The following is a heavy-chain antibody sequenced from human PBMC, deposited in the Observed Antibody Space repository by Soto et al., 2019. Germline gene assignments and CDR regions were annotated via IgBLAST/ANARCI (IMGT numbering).Heavy chain of an antibody. Sequence: GGSLRLSCVGSGFTFSTYSINWVRQAPGKGLEWVSSISSRSDIYYADSVKGRFTISRDNAKNSVSLQMNSLRAEDTAVYYCAREYNARPLAYVLDVWGQGTKVTFSS. J-gene: IGHJ6*02. CDR3: AREYNARPLAYVLDV. CDR2: ISSRSDI. V-gene: IGHV3-21*01. CDR1: GFTFSTYS. D-gene: IGHD1-20*01.